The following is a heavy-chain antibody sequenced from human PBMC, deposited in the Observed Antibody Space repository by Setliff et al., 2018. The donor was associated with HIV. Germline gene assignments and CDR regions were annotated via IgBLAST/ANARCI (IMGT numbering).Heavy chain of an antibody. J-gene: IGHJ4*02. CDR3: ARDSEHPTGYFDS. CDR1: GGSITSGSHY. Sequence: SETLSLTCAVSGGSITSGSHYWTWIRQPAGKGLEWLGHIYSGGSSNYNPSLKSRSSVSMDMSRKQFSLKLTSVTAADTAIYYCARDSEHPTGYFDSWGRGILVTVSS. D-gene: IGHD1-1*01. CDR2: IYSGGSS. V-gene: IGHV4-61*09.